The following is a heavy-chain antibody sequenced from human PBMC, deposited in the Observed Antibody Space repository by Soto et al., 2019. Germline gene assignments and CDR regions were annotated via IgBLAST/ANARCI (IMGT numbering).Heavy chain of an antibody. CDR2: INSDGRNT. V-gene: IGHV3-74*03. J-gene: IGHJ5*02. D-gene: IGHD3-10*01. CDR1: GFIVSSCW. Sequence: PGESLRLSCAASGFIVSSCWMHWVHQVPGKGPVWVARINSDGRNTKYTDSVKGRFTISREHAENTLYLQMNSLRAEDTAVYYCARDFMARGRDSNWFDPWGQGTVVTVSS. CDR3: ARDFMARGRDSNWFDP.